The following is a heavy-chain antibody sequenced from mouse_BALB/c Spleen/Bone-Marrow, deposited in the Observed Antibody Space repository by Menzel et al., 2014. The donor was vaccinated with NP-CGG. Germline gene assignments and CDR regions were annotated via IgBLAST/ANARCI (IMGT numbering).Heavy chain of an antibody. CDR3: TRITTVVRYFDV. V-gene: IGHV1-4*01. Sequence: QVQLQQSGAELARPGASVKMSCKASGYTFTTYTIHWVKQRPGQGLEWIGYINPSSGYANYNQNFKDKATLTADKSSSTAYMQLSSLTSEDSAVYYCTRITTVVRYFDVWGTGTTGTVPS. CDR2: INPSSGYA. D-gene: IGHD1-1*01. CDR1: GYTFTTYT. J-gene: IGHJ1*03.